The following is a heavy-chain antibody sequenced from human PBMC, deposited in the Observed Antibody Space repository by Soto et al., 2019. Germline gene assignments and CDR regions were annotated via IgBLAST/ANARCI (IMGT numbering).Heavy chain of an antibody. CDR2: ISGSGGST. CDR3: AKDDYYDSSALYYFDY. Sequence: EVQLLESGGGLVQPGGSLRLSCAASGFTFSSYAMSWVRQAPGKGLEWVSAISGSGGSTYYADSVKGRFTISRDNSKNTLYLQMNSLRAEDTAVYYCAKDDYYDSSALYYFDYWGQGTLVTVSS. CDR1: GFTFSSYA. D-gene: IGHD3-22*01. J-gene: IGHJ4*02. V-gene: IGHV3-23*01.